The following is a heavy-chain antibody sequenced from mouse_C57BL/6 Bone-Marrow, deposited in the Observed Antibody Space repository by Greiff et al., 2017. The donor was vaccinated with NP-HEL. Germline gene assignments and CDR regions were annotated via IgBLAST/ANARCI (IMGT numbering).Heavy chain of an antibody. J-gene: IGHJ4*01. CDR3: AREDLSLYAMDY. V-gene: IGHV5-17*01. Sequence: EVMLVESGGGLVKPGGSLKLSCAASGFTFSDYGMHWVRQAPEKGLEWVAYISSGSSTIYYADTVKGRFTISRDNAKNTLFLQMTSLRSEDTAMYYCAREDLSLYAMDYWGQGTSVTVSS. CDR2: ISSGSSTI. CDR1: GFTFSDYG.